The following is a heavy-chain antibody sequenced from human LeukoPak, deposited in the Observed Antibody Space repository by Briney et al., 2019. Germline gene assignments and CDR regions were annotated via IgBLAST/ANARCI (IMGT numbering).Heavy chain of an antibody. CDR1: GFTFDDYA. V-gene: IGHV3-9*01. CDR3: AKSVTTVTSSYFDY. J-gene: IGHJ4*02. CDR2: ISWNGGSI. Sequence: GGSLRLSCAASGFTFDDYAMHWVRQAPGKGVEWVSGISWNGGSIGYADSVKGRFTISRDNAKNSLYLQMNSLRAEDTALYYCAKSVTTVTSSYFDYWGQGTLVTVSS. D-gene: IGHD4-17*01.